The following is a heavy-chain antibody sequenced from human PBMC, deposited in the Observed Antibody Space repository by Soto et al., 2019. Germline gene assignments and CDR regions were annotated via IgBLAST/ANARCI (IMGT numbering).Heavy chain of an antibody. D-gene: IGHD3-10*01. J-gene: IGHJ4*02. V-gene: IGHV3-48*02. Sequence: EVQLVESGGGLVQPGGSLRLSCAASGFTFSSYSMNWVRQAPGKGLEWVSYISSSSSTIYYADSVKGRFTISRDNAKNSLYLQMNSLRDEDTAVYYCARAGPGRFGEVLYSQDWGQGTLVTGSS. CDR2: ISSSSSTI. CDR1: GFTFSSYS. CDR3: ARAGPGRFGEVLYSQD.